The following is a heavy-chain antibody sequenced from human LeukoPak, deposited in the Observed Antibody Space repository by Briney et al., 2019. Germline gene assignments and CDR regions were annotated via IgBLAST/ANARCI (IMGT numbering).Heavy chain of an antibody. Sequence: PSQTLSLTCTVSGGSISNLDYYWTWIRQPAGKRLEWIGRIYTSGGTNYNPSLKSRVTMSVDKSKNQISLNLASLTAADTALYYCAGRGSSPGTFDFWGPGTFVTVSS. D-gene: IGHD1-1*01. V-gene: IGHV4-61*02. CDR1: GGSISNLDYY. J-gene: IGHJ3*01. CDR2: IYTSGGT. CDR3: AGRGSSPGTFDF.